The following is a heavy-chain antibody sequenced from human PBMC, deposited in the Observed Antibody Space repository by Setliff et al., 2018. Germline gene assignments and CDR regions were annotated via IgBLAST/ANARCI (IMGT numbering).Heavy chain of an antibody. J-gene: IGHJ3*02. Sequence: GASVKVSCKASGYTFTGYYMHWVRQAPGQGLEWMGWISGYNGYTVYAQKLQGRVTLTTDTSTGTAYMEVRSLRSDDTAQYYCVRDRAAIVVGPPTAAFDIWGQGTMVTVSS. V-gene: IGHV1-18*04. D-gene: IGHD2-2*01. CDR3: VRDRAAIVVGPPTAAFDI. CDR1: GYTFTGYY. CDR2: ISGYNGYT.